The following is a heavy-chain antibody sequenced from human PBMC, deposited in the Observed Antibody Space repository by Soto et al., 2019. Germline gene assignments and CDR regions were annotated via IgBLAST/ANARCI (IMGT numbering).Heavy chain of an antibody. J-gene: IGHJ6*02. D-gene: IGHD2-2*01. Sequence: GESLKISCKGSGYSFTNYWIGWVRQMPGKGLEWMGIIYPGDSDTRYSPSFQGQVTISADKSISTAYLQWSSLKASDTAMYYCARHIPAGLSYYGMDIWGQGTTVTVSS. CDR2: IYPGDSDT. V-gene: IGHV5-51*01. CDR1: GYSFTNYW. CDR3: ARHIPAGLSYYGMDI.